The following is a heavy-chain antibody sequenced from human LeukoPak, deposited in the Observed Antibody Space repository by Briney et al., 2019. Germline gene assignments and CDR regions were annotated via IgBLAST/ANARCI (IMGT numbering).Heavy chain of an antibody. D-gene: IGHD3-3*01. CDR2: IRYDGSNK. CDR3: AKGPPHYDFWSGYSDY. Sequence: GGSLRLSCAASGFSFSTSAMHWVRRAPGKGLEWVAFIRYDGSNKYYADSVKGRFTISRDTSKNTLYLQMNGLRDEDTAVYYCAKGPPHYDFWSGYSDYWGQGTLVTVSS. CDR1: GFSFSTSA. J-gene: IGHJ4*02. V-gene: IGHV3-30*02.